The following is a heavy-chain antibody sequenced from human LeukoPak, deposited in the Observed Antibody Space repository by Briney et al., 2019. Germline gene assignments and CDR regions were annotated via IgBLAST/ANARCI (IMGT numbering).Heavy chain of an antibody. V-gene: IGHV3-30-3*01. CDR3: ARDRDYDFWSGYSDAFDI. D-gene: IGHD3-3*01. Sequence: GGSLRLSCAASGFTFSSYAMHWVRQAPGKGLEWVAVISYDGSNKYYADSVKGRFTISRDNSKNTLYLQMNSLRAEDTAVYYCARDRDYDFWSGYSDAFDIWGQGTMVTVSS. CDR1: GFTFSSYA. J-gene: IGHJ3*02. CDR2: ISYDGSNK.